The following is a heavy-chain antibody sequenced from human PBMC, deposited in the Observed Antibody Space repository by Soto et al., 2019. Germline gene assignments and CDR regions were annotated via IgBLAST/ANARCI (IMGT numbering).Heavy chain of an antibody. CDR1: GFTFSSYA. V-gene: IGHV3-30-3*01. Sequence: GGSLRLSCAASGFTFSSYAMHWVRQAPGKGLEWVAVISYDGSNKYYADSVKGRFTISRDNSKNTLYLQMNSLRAEDTAVHYCARSQLKATGYGMDVWGQGTTVTGSS. J-gene: IGHJ6*02. CDR3: ARSQLKATGYGMDV. D-gene: IGHD2-8*02. CDR2: ISYDGSNK.